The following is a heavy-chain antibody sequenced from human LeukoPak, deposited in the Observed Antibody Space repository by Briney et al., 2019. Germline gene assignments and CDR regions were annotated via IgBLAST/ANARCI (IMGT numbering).Heavy chain of an antibody. CDR1: GGSISSSSYY. CDR2: IYYSGST. V-gene: IGHV4-39*01. J-gene: IGHJ4*02. D-gene: IGHD3-22*01. Sequence: SETLSLTCTVSGGSISSSSYYWGWIRQPPGKGLEWIGSIYYSGSTYYNPSLKSRVTISVDTSKNQFSLKLSSVTAADTAVYYCARYAPDYYADYWGQGTLVTVSS. CDR3: ARYAPDYYADY.